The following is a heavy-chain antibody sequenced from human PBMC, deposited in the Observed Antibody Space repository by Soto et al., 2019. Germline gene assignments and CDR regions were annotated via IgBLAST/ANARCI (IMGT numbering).Heavy chain of an antibody. D-gene: IGHD1-1*01. V-gene: IGHV3-21*01. CDR2: ISGSGNYT. J-gene: IGHJ4*02. Sequence: EMHLVESGGGLVKPGGSLRLSCAASGFTFSTYSMNWVRQAPGKGLEWVSSISGSGNYTHYADFLRGRFTISRDNAKTSLYLQINSLRAEDTAVYYCAREGINIYNEYYFDSWGQGTVVTVSS. CDR1: GFTFSTYS. CDR3: AREGINIYNEYYFDS.